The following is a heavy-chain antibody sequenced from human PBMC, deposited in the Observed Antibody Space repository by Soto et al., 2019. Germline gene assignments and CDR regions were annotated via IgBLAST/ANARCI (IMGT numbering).Heavy chain of an antibody. D-gene: IGHD3-10*01. J-gene: IGHJ3*02. CDR2: IYWDDDK. CDR1: GFSLSTSGVG. V-gene: IGHV2-5*02. Sequence: QITLKESGPTLVKPTQTLTLTCTFSGFSLSTSGVGVGWIRQPPGKALEWLALIYWDDDKSYSPSLKSRLTITKATSKNQVVLTITNMDPVDTATYYCAHITLGGSGSYYGLGAFDIWGQGTMVTVSS. CDR3: AHITLGGSGSYYGLGAFDI.